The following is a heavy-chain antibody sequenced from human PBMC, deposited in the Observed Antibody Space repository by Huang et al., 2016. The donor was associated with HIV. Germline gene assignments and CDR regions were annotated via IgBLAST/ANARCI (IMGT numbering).Heavy chain of an antibody. Sequence: QVQLQESGPGLVKPSQTLSLTCSVSGGSISSGNYYWSWLRQPAGKGLEWIGHIYTSGTTIYNSSLKSRVTISGATSKNQFSLKLSSVTAADTAVYYCARLTGYSTFDIWGHGTVVTVSS. V-gene: IGHV4-61*09. CDR1: GGSISSGNYY. D-gene: IGHD3-9*01. CDR2: IYTSGTT. CDR3: ARLTGYSTFDI. J-gene: IGHJ3*02.